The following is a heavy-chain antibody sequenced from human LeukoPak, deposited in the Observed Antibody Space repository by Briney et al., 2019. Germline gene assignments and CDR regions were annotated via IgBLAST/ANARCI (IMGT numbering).Heavy chain of an antibody. Sequence: GSLRLSCAASGFTFSSYSMNWVRQAPGKGLEWVSSISSSSSYIYYADSVKGRFTISRDNAKNSLYLQMNSLRAEDTAVYYCAREFGPRIGYSYGGEGYWGQGTLVTVSS. V-gene: IGHV3-21*01. J-gene: IGHJ4*02. D-gene: IGHD5-18*01. CDR3: AREFGPRIGYSYGGEGY. CDR1: GFTFSSYS. CDR2: ISSSSSYI.